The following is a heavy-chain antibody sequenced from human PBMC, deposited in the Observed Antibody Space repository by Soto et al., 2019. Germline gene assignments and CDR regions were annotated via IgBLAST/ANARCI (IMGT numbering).Heavy chain of an antibody. CDR3: ARLPYYYDSSGHDLDY. CDR2: INHSGST. D-gene: IGHD3-22*01. V-gene: IGHV4-34*01. Sequence: PSETLSLTCAVYGGSFRGYYWSGIRQPPGKGLEWIGEINHSGSTNYNPSLKSRVTISVDTSKNQFSLKLSSVTAADTAVYYCARLPYYYDSSGHDLDYWGQGTLVTVSS. CDR1: GGSFRGYY. J-gene: IGHJ4*02.